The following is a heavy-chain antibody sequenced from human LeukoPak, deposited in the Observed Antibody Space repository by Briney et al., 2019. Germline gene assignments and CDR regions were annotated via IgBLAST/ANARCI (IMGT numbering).Heavy chain of an antibody. CDR1: GFTFSDYY. CDR3: ARDSSWYYFDY. V-gene: IGHV3-11*01. D-gene: IGHD6-13*01. J-gene: IGHJ4*02. CDR2: ISSSGSTI. Sequence: GGSLRLSCAASGFTFSDYYMSWIRQAPGKGLEWVSYISSSGSTIYYADSVKGRFTISRDNANNSLYLQMNSLRAEDTAVYYCARDSSWYYFDYWGQGTLVTVSS.